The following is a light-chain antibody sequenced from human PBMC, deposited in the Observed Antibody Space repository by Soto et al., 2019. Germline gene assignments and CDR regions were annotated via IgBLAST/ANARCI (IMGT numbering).Light chain of an antibody. V-gene: IGKV3-15*01. CDR1: KSVSSN. Sequence: IVMTQSPATLSMSPGERATLSCRARKSVSSNLAWYQQKPGQAPRLLIYGASTRATGIPATFSGSGSGTELTLTISSLQSEDFEVYYCQQYNNWPRTFGQGTKVEIK. CDR2: GAS. CDR3: QQYNNWPRT. J-gene: IGKJ1*01.